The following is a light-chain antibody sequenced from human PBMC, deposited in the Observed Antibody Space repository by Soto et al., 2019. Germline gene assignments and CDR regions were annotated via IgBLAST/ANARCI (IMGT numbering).Light chain of an antibody. CDR1: QSVSFN. V-gene: IGKV3-15*01. CDR2: GVS. CDR3: QQYNNWPPLT. J-gene: IGKJ5*01. Sequence: EIVMTQSPATLSVSPVERVTLSCRASQSVSFNLAWFQQKPGQAPRLLIYGVSTRATGIPARFSGSGSGTEFTLTISSLQSEDFAVYYCQQYNNWPPLTFGGGTRLEI.